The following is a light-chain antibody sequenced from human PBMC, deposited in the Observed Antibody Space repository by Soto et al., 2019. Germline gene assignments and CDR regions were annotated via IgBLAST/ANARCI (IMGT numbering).Light chain of an antibody. CDR3: QQYNSYSVA. CDR2: LGS. V-gene: IGKV2-28*01. CDR1: QSLLHNNGYNY. J-gene: IGKJ1*01. Sequence: EIVMRQSTLSLPVTPGEPASISCRSNQSLLHNNGYNYLDWYMQKPGQSPQLLIYLGSNRASGVPSRFSGSGSGTEFTLTISSLQPDDFATYYCQQYNSYSVAFGQGTKVDIK.